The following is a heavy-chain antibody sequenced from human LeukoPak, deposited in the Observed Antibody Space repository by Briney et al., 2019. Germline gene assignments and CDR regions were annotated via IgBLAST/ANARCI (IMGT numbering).Heavy chain of an antibody. Sequence: GGSLRLSCAASGFTFSNAWMTWVRQAPGKGLEWVGRIKSKSDGGTTDYAAPVKGRFTISRDDSKNTLYLQMNSLKTEDTAVYYCTTTREWLLLFDYWGQGTLVTVSA. V-gene: IGHV3-15*01. J-gene: IGHJ4*02. CDR1: GFTFSNAW. CDR2: IKSKSDGGTT. CDR3: TTTREWLLLFDY. D-gene: IGHD3-22*01.